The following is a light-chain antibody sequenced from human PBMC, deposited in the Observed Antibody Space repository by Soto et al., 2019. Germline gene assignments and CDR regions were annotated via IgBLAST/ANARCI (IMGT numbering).Light chain of an antibody. CDR3: QHYNSYSEA. Sequence: DIQMTQSPSTLSGSVGDRVTITCRASQTISSWLAWYQQKPGKAPKLLIYKAYTLKSGVPSRFSGSGSWTEFHLTIRSLEPDDFATYYCQHYNSYSEAFGQGTKVELQ. CDR2: KAY. CDR1: QTISSW. V-gene: IGKV1-5*03. J-gene: IGKJ1*01.